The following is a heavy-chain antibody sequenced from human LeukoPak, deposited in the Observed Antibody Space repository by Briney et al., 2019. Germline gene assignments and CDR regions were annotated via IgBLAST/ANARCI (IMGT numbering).Heavy chain of an antibody. J-gene: IGHJ4*02. CDR2: IWYDGSNK. D-gene: IGHD3-22*01. V-gene: IGHV3-33*08. CDR3: ARDHPGDYYDSSGPTYYFDY. Sequence: GGSLRLSCAASGFTFSSYAMSWVRQAPGKGLEWATIIWYDGSNKYYADSVKGRFIISRDNSKNTLYLQMNSLRAEDTAVYYCARDHPGDYYDSSGPTYYFDYWGQGTLVTVSS. CDR1: GFTFSSYA.